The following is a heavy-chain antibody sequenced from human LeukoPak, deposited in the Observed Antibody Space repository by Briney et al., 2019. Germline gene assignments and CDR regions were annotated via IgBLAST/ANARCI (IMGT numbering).Heavy chain of an antibody. CDR2: IKQDGSEK. Sequence: GGSLRLSCAASGFTFSSYWMSWVRQAPGKGLEWVANIKQDGSEKYYVDSVKGRFTISRDNAKNSLYLQMNSLRAEDTAVYYCERGGLAERNSPSGYYMDVWGKGTTVTVSS. CDR1: GFTFSSYW. J-gene: IGHJ6*03. D-gene: IGHD1-14*01. V-gene: IGHV3-7*01. CDR3: ERGGLAERNSPSGYYMDV.